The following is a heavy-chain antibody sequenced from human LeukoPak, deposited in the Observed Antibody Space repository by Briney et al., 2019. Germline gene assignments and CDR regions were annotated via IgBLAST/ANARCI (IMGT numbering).Heavy chain of an antibody. CDR2: MNPNSGNT. D-gene: IGHD3-9*01. Sequence: ASVKVSCTASGYTFTSYDINWVRQATGQGLEWMGWMNPNSGNTGYAQKFQGRVTMTRNTSISTAYMELSSLRSEDTAVYYCAKDLDFDWDYFDYWGQGTLVTVSS. V-gene: IGHV1-8*01. CDR3: AKDLDFDWDYFDY. J-gene: IGHJ4*02. CDR1: GYTFTSYD.